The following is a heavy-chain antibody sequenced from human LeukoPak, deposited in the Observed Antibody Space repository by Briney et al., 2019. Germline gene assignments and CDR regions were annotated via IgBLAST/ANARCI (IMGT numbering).Heavy chain of an antibody. CDR2: IFYNGNT. V-gene: IGHV4-59*01. D-gene: IGHD2-2*01. J-gene: IGHJ6*03. Sequence: SETLSLSCAVSGASFSSYNWSCVCQTPGEGLERVAYIFYNGNTKYTTSPKSRVTISVNTSRPQFSLKVTSVTAADTAVYYWARAPRDRGYGGATSCFEYMDVWGRGSTVTIPS. CDR1: GASFSSYN. CDR3: ARAPRDRGYGGATSCFEYMDV.